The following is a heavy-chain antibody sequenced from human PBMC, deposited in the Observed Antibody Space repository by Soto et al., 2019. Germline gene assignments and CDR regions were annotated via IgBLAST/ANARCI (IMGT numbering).Heavy chain of an antibody. J-gene: IGHJ5*02. D-gene: IGHD3-10*01. CDR1: GGSFSGYY. V-gene: IGHV4-34*01. CDR3: ARSPPREIFVQWFDP. CDR2: INHSGST. Sequence: QVQLQQWGAGLLKPSETLSLTCAVYGGSFSGYYWSWIRQPPGKGLEWIGEINHSGSTNYNPSLKSRVTISVDTSKNQFSLKLSSVTAAVTALYYCARSPPREIFVQWFDPWGQGTLVTVSS.